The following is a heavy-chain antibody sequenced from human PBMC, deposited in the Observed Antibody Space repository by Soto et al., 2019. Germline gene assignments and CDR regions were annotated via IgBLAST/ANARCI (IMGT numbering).Heavy chain of an antibody. J-gene: IGHJ5*02. CDR2: INHSGST. CDR1: GGSFSGYY. V-gene: IGHV4-34*01. D-gene: IGHD1-26*01. CDR3: ARHRGDLVGTTWRGYNWFDP. Sequence: NPSETLSLTCAVYGGSFSGYYWSWIRQPPGKGLEWIGEINHSGSTNYNPSLKSRVTISVDTSKNQFSLKLSSVTAADTAVYYCARHRGDLVGTTWRGYNWFDPWGQGT.